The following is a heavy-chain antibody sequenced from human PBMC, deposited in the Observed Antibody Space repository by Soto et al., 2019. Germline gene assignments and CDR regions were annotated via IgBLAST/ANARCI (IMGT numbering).Heavy chain of an antibody. D-gene: IGHD2-15*01. CDR3: ARGRTLVVVAATDYYYYYMDV. CDR1: GYTFTGYD. Sequence: ASVKVSCKASGYTFTGYDINWVRQATGQGLEWMGWMNPNSGNTGYAQKFQGRVTMTRNTSISTAYMELSSLRSEDTAVYYCARGRTLVVVAATDYYYYYMDVWGKGTTVTVSS. J-gene: IGHJ6*03. CDR2: MNPNSGNT. V-gene: IGHV1-8*01.